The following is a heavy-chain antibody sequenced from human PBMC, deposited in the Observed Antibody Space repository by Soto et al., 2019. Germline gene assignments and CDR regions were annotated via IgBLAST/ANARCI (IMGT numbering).Heavy chain of an antibody. D-gene: IGHD6-19*01. CDR1: GGSISGYY. V-gene: IGHV4-4*07. CDR2: IYTSGSS. Sequence: QVQLQESGPGLVKPSETLSLTCTVSGGSISGYYWSWIRQPAGKGLEWIGRIYTSGSSSSNPSLKSLVTMSVDTSNSQFSLKLSAVTAADTAVYYCARDHRGQWAYGMDVWGQGTTVTVSS. CDR3: ARDHRGQWAYGMDV. J-gene: IGHJ6*02.